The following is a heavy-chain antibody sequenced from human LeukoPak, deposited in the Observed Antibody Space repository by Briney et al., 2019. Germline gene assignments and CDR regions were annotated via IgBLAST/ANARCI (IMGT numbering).Heavy chain of an antibody. CDR3: ARGGQLGNEGLFDY. V-gene: IGHV4-59*01. J-gene: IGHJ4*02. CDR1: GGSISSYY. D-gene: IGHD7-27*01. CDR2: VYDSGGT. Sequence: PSETLSLTCTVSGGSISSYYWSWIRQPPGKGLEWIGYVYDSGGTNYNPSLKSRVTISVDTSKNQFSLKLYSVTAADTAVYYCARGGQLGNEGLFDYWGQGTVVIVSS.